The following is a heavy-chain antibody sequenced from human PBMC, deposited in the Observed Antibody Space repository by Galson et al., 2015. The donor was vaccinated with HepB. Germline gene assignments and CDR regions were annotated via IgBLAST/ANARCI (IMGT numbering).Heavy chain of an antibody. D-gene: IGHD6-13*01. CDR1: GGTFSSYA. Sequence: SVKVSCKASGGTFSSYAISWVRQAPGQGLEWMGGIIPIFGTANYAQKFQGRVTITADESTSTAYMELSSLRSEDTAVYYCATTYSSSWYRAALADYWGQGTLVTVSS. CDR2: IIPIFGTA. J-gene: IGHJ4*02. V-gene: IGHV1-69*13. CDR3: ATTYSSSWYRAALADY.